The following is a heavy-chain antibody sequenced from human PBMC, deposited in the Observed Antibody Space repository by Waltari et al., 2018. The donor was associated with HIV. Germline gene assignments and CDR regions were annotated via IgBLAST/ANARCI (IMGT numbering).Heavy chain of an antibody. CDR3: ARVSRRDWSRLFDY. CDR1: GNISSGNY. CDR2: ISPNTGGT. D-gene: IGHD2-21*01. V-gene: IGHV1-2*02. Sequence: QVRLVPSGAGVNKPGASGQATCRTSGNISSGNYIHWVRQAAGPGVEWMGWISPNTGGTRFSQRFQGRVTVTRDTPETTVYMEVSGLTSDDTAIYFCARVSRRDWSRLFDYWGPRTLVTVSS. J-gene: IGHJ4*02.